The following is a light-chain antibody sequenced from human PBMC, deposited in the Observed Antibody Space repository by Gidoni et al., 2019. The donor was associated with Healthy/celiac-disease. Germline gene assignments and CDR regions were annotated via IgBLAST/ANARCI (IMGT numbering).Light chain of an antibody. J-gene: IGKJ2*01. CDR2: GAS. CDR3: QQYGSSPYT. Sequence: EIVLTQSPGTLSLSPGERATLSCRASQRVSSSYLAWYQQKPGQAPRLLIYGASSRATGIPDRCSGSGSGTDFTLTISRLEPEDFAVYYCQQYGSSPYTFXXXTKLEIK. V-gene: IGKV3-20*01. CDR1: QRVSSSY.